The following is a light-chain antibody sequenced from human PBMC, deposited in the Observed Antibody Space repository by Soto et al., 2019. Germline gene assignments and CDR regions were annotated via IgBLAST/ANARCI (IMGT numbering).Light chain of an antibody. V-gene: IGKV3-15*01. CDR1: QNVNNN. Sequence: EIVMTQSPATLSVSPGERATLSCRASQNVNNNLAWYQQKPGQPPSLLIYGASTRATSIPARFSGSGSGTEFTLTISSLQSADFAVYYCQQYHNWPPLTFGQGTKVEIK. CDR2: GAS. J-gene: IGKJ1*01. CDR3: QQYHNWPPLT.